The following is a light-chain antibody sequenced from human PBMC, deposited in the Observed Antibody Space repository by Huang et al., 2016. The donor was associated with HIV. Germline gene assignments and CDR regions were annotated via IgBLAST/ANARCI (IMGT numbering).Light chain of an antibody. CDR1: QSISSW. Sequence: DIQMTQSPSTLSASIGDRATITCRASQSISSWLAWYQQKPGKAPKLLIYKASTLHSGVPSRFSGSGSGTDFTLTISSLQPDDFATYYCQQYNAYPLTFGGGTKVEIK. V-gene: IGKV1-5*03. J-gene: IGKJ4*01. CDR3: QQYNAYPLT. CDR2: KAS.